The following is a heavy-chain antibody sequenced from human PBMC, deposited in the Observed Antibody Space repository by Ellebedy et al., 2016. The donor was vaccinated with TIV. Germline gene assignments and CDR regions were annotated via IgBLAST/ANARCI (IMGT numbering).Heavy chain of an antibody. V-gene: IGHV3-48*01. CDR1: GFTFSSYS. J-gene: IGHJ4*02. CDR2: ISSSSSTI. D-gene: IGHD5-24*01. CDR3: ARDGYTPFDY. Sequence: GESLKISXAASGFTFSSYSMNWVRQAPGKGLEWVSYISSSSSTIYYADSVKGRFTISRDNAKNSLYLQMNSLRAENTAVYYCARDGYTPFDYWGQGTLVTVSS.